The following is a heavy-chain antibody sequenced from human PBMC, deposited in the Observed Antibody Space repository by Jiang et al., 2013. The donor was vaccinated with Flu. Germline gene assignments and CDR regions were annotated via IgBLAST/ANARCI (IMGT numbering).Heavy chain of an antibody. CDR1: GDTFSNA. V-gene: IGHV1-69*06. Sequence: SGAEVKKPGSSVKVSCKASGDTFSNAISWVRQAPGQGLEWMGGIIPIFDTTNYAQKFQGRVTITADKSTSTTYMGLSSLRSEDTAVYYCARGHYTGYDYGLGFDSWGQGTLVTVSS. D-gene: IGHD5-12*01. CDR3: ARGHYTGYDYGLGFDS. J-gene: IGHJ4*02. CDR2: IIPIFDTT.